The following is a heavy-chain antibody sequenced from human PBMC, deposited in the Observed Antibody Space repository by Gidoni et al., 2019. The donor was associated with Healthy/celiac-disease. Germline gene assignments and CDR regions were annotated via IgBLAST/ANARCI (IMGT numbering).Heavy chain of an antibody. J-gene: IGHJ3*02. Sequence: QVQLQESGPGLVKPSETLSLTCTVSGGSISSYYWSWIRQPPGKGLEWIGYIYYSGSTNYNPSLKSRITISVDTSKNQFSLKLSSVTAADTAVYYCASSPKSIRYCSGGSCYLSAFDIWGQGTMVTVSS. D-gene: IGHD2-15*01. CDR2: IYYSGST. CDR3: ASSPKSIRYCSGGSCYLSAFDI. CDR1: GGSISSYY. V-gene: IGHV4-59*01.